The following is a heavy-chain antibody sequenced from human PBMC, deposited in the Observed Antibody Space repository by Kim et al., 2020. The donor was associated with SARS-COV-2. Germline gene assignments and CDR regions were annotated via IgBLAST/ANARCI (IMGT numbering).Heavy chain of an antibody. CDR1: GFTFSDYY. Sequence: GGSLRLSCAASGFTFSDYYMSWIRQAPGKGLEWVSYISSSSSYTNYADSVKGRFTISRDNAKNSLYLQMNSLRAEDTAVYYCARVRLFGRCGGDCPFDYWGQGTLVTVSS. CDR3: ARVRLFGRCGGDCPFDY. J-gene: IGHJ4*02. CDR2: ISSSSSYT. D-gene: IGHD2-21*02. V-gene: IGHV3-11*06.